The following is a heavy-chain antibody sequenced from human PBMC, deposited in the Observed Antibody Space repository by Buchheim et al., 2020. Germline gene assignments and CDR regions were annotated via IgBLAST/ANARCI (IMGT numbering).Heavy chain of an antibody. D-gene: IGHD3-10*01. V-gene: IGHV1-46*01. CDR1: GYTFTSYY. J-gene: IGHJ6*02. Sequence: QVQLVQSGAEVKKPGASVKVSCKASGYTFTSYYMHWVRQAPGQGLEWMGIINPSGGSTSYAQKFQGRVTMTRDTSTSTAYMELSSLGSEDTAVYYCARGGYRGPGGYYGMDVWGQGTT. CDR3: ARGGYRGPGGYYGMDV. CDR2: INPSGGST.